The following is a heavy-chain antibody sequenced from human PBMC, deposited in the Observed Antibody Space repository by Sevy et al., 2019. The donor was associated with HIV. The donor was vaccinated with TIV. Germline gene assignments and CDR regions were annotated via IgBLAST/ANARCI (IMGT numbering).Heavy chain of an antibody. J-gene: IGHJ4*02. V-gene: IGHV3-43D*04. CDR1: GFTFDDYA. D-gene: IGHD6-13*01. CDR3: AKDISARVIAAAGERGFDY. Sequence: GGSLRLSCAASGFTFDDYAMHWVRQAPGKGLEWVSLISWDGGSTYYADSVKGRFTISRDNSKNSLYLQMNSLRAEDTALYYCAKDISARVIAAAGERGFDYWGQGNLVTVSS. CDR2: ISWDGGST.